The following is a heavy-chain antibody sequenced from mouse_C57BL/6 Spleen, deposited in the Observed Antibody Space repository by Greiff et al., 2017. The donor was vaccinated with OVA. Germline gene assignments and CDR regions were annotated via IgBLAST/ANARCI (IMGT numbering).Heavy chain of an antibody. CDR3: ASLYYDYGDY. V-gene: IGHV5-4*01. D-gene: IGHD2-4*01. CDR1: GFTFSSYA. CDR2: ISDGGSYT. Sequence: EVQGVESGGGLVKPGGSLKLSCAASGFTFSSYAMSWVRQTPEKRLEWVATISDGGSYTYYPDNVKGRFTISRDNAKNNLYLQMSHLKSEDTAMYYCASLYYDYGDYWGQGTTLTVSS. J-gene: IGHJ2*01.